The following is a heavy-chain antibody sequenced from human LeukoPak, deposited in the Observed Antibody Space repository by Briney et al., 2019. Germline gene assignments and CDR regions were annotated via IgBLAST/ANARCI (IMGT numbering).Heavy chain of an antibody. CDR2: IKQDGSEK. Sequence: PGGSLRLSCEASGFTFNNYWMSWVRQAPGKGLEWVANIKQDGSEKYYVDSVKGRFTISRDNAKNSLYLQMNSLRAEDTAVYYCARDYHPTIFGVAYPDYWGQGTLVTVSS. CDR1: GFTFNNYW. J-gene: IGHJ4*02. D-gene: IGHD3-3*01. CDR3: ARDYHPTIFGVAYPDY. V-gene: IGHV3-7*01.